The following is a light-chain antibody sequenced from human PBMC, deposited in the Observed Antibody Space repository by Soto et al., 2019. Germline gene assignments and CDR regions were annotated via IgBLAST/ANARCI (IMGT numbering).Light chain of an antibody. CDR2: DVS. V-gene: IGLV2-14*01. CDR3: SSHSSSSPYV. CDR1: SSDVGGHKY. J-gene: IGLJ1*01. Sequence: QSALTQPASVSGSPGQSITISCNRSSSDVGGHKYFSWYQQYPGKAPKLIVYDVSNRPSGVSNRFSGSKSGNTASLTISGLQAVDEADYYCSSHSSSSPYVFGTGTKVTVL.